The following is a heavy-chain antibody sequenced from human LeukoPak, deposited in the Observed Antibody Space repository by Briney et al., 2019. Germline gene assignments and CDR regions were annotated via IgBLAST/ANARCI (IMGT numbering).Heavy chain of an antibody. CDR2: IYPGDSDT. J-gene: IGHJ6*03. V-gene: IGHV5-51*01. Sequence: GESLKISCKGSGYSFTSYWIGWVRQMPGKGLEWMGIIYPGDSDTRYSPSFQGQVTISADMSISTAYLQWSSLKASDTAMYYCARYSSSSGDYYYYYMDVWGKGTTVTVSS. D-gene: IGHD6-6*01. CDR3: ARYSSSSGDYYYYYMDV. CDR1: GYSFTSYW.